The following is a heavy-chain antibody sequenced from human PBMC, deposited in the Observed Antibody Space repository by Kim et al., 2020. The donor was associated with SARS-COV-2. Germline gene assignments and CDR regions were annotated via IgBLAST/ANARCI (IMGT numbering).Heavy chain of an antibody. J-gene: IGHJ4*02. CDR2: INHSGST. CDR1: GGSFSGYY. CDR3: ARDNVWRYSYGRVHPTNLDY. Sequence: SETLSLTCAVYGGSFSGYYWSWIRQPPGKGLEWIGEINHSGSTNYNPSLKSRVTISVDTSKNQFSLKLSSVTAADTAVYYCARDNVWRYSYGRVHPTNLDYWGQGTLVTVSS. V-gene: IGHV4-34*01. D-gene: IGHD5-18*01.